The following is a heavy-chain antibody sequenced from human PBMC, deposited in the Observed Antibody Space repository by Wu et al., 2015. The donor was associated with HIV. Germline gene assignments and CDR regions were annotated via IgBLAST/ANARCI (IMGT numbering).Heavy chain of an antibody. CDR2: IIPIFGTT. CDR3: ARDTVVVRRPYYYYYMDV. V-gene: IGHV1-69*13. D-gene: IGHD2-21*01. CDR1: GYTFTSYG. J-gene: IGHJ6*03. Sequence: QVQLVQSGAEVRKPGSSVKVSCKASGYTFTSYGISWIRQAPGQGLEWMGGIIPIFGTTNYAQKFQGRVTITADDSTSTAYMELSSLRSEDTAVYYCARDTVVVRRPYYYYYMDVWGKGTTVTVSS.